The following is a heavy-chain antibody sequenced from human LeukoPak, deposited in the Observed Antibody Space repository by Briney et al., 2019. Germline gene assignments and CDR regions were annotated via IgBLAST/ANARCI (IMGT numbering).Heavy chain of an antibody. CDR3: AKQNYVWGTYRGYYFDY. V-gene: IGHV4-61*02. CDR1: GGSISSGSYY. J-gene: IGHJ4*02. D-gene: IGHD3-16*02. Sequence: PSQTLSLTCTVSGGSISSGSYYWSWIRQPAGKGLEWIGRIYTSGSTNYNPSLKSRVTISVDTSKNQFSLKLSSVTAADTAVYYCAKQNYVWGTYRGYYFDYWGQGTLVTVSS. CDR2: IYTSGST.